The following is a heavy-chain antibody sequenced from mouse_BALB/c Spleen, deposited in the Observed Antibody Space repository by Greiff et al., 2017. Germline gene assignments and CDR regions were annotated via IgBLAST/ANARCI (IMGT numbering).Heavy chain of an antibody. Sequence: DVHLVESGGGLVQPGGSMKLSCVASGFTFSNYWMNWVRQSPEKGLEWVAEIRLKSNNYATHYAESVKGRFTISRDDSKSSVYLQMNNLRAEDTGIYYCTRSYYYAMDYWGQGTSVTVSS. CDR3: TRSYYYAMDY. V-gene: IGHV6-6*02. CDR1: GFTFSNYW. J-gene: IGHJ4*01. CDR2: IRLKSNNYAT.